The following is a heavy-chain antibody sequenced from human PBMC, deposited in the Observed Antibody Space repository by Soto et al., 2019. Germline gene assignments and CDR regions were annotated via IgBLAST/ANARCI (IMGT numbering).Heavy chain of an antibody. J-gene: IGHJ4*02. CDR2: ISGSGGST. D-gene: IGHD6-19*01. CDR3: AKDQSSGWSFTPFFDY. CDR1: AVSFTTSV. Sequence: PWGSLSLCWLASAVSFTTSVGYRVRRAPVKGLEWFSAISGSGGSTYYADSVKGRFTISRDNSKNTLYLQMNSLRAEDTAVYYCAKDQSSGWSFTPFFDYWGQGTLVTVSS. V-gene: IGHV3-23*01.